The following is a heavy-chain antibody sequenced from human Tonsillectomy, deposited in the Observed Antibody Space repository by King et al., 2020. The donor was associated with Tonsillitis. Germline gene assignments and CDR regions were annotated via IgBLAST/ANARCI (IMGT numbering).Heavy chain of an antibody. Sequence: VQLVESGGGLVQPGRSLILSCAASGFTFRGHAMHWVRQAPGKGLEWFSGLCCNGGSTGFADSVKGRFTISRDNAKNALYLQMNSLRVEDTALYYCAKDISPGGADVWGQGTKVTVSS. CDR2: LCCNGGST. J-gene: IGHJ6*01. D-gene: IGHD3-10*01. V-gene: IGHV3-9*01. CDR3: AKDISPGGADV. CDR1: GFTFRGHA.